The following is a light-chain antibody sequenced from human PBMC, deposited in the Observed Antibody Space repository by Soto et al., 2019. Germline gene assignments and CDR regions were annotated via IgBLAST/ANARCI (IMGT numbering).Light chain of an antibody. CDR1: SRDVGGYNY. CDR3: CSYAGSVV. V-gene: IGLV2-11*01. J-gene: IGLJ3*02. CDR2: DVT. Sequence: QSALTQPRSVSGSPGQSVTISCTGTSRDVGGYNYVSWYQHHPGKAPRLMIYDVTKRPSGVPDRFSGSKSGNTASLTISGLQADDEAEYYCCSYAGSVVFGGGTQLTVL.